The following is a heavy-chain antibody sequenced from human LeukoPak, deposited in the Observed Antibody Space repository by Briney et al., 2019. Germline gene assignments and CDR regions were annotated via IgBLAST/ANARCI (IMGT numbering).Heavy chain of an antibody. CDR3: ARALKVVVAGDY. J-gene: IGHJ4*02. Sequence: GGSLRLSCAASGFTFSSYGMHWVRQAPGKGLEWVAFIRYDGSNKYYADSVKGRFTISRDNSKNALYLQMNSLRAEDTAVYYCARALKVVVAGDYWGQGTLVTVSS. CDR2: IRYDGSNK. D-gene: IGHD2-15*01. V-gene: IGHV3-30*02. CDR1: GFTFSSYG.